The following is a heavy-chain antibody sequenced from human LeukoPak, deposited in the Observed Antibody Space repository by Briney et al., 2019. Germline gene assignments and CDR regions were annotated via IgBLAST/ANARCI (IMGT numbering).Heavy chain of an antibody. CDR3: ARGGVAAAGLFDY. CDR1: GFTFSSYW. CDR2: IKQDGSEK. J-gene: IGHJ4*02. D-gene: IGHD6-13*01. Sequence: PGGSLRLSCAASGFTFSSYWMSWVRQAPGKGLEWVANIKQDGSEKYYVDSVKGRFTISRDNAKNSLYLQMNSLRAEDTAVYYCARGGVAAAGLFDYWGQGTLVTVSS. V-gene: IGHV3-7*01.